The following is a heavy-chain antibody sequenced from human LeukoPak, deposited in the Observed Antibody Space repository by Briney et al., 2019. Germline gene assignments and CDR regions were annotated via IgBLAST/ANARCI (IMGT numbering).Heavy chain of an antibody. J-gene: IGHJ5*02. V-gene: IGHV4-61*01. CDR2: IYYSGST. CDR1: GGSVSSGSYY. D-gene: IGHD3-10*01. CDR3: ARGMVRGEDWFDP. Sequence: PSETLSLTCTVSGGSVSSGSYYWSWIRQPPGKGLEWIGYIYYSGSTNYNPSLKSRVTMSVDTSKNQFSLKLSSVTAADTAVYYCARGMVRGEDWFDPWGQGTLVTVSS.